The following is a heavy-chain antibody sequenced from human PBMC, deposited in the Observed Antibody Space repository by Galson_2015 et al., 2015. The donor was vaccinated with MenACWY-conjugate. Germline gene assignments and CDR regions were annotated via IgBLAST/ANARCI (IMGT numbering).Heavy chain of an antibody. J-gene: IGHJ4*02. V-gene: IGHV3-23*01. CDR3: VKDKVPMARIRRDEY. Sequence: SLRLSCAASGFTFSSYSMNWVRQAPGKGLEWVSYISTGSGDTTSYADSVKGRFTISRDNSKNTLYLQMNSLRAEDTAVYYCVKDKVPMARIRRDEYWGQGTLVTVSS. D-gene: IGHD5-24*01. CDR2: ISTGSGDTT. CDR1: GFTFSSYS.